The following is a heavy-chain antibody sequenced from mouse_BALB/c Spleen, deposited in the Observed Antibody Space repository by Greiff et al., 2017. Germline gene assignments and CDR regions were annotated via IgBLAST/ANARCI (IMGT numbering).Heavy chain of an antibody. V-gene: IGHV1S81*02. CDR3: AREGLTGNWYVDV. D-gene: IGHD2-13*01. J-gene: IGHJ1*01. Sequence: QVQLQQPGAELVKPGASVKLSCKASGYTFTSYWMHWVKQRPGQGLEWIGEINPSNGRTNYNEKFKSKATLTVDKSSSTAYMQLSSLTSEDSAVYYCAREGLTGNWYVDVWGAGTTVTVSS. CDR2: INPSNGRT. CDR1: GYTFTSYW.